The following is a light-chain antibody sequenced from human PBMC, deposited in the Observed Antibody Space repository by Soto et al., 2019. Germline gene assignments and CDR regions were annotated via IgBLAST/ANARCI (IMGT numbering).Light chain of an antibody. Sequence: EIVMTQSPATLSVSPGERATLSCRASQSVSSSLAGYQQRPGQAPRLLIYGASTRATDIPARFSGSGSGTEFTRTITNLQSEDFAIYYCQHYNNWSTCGQGTRLEIK. CDR3: QHYNNWST. CDR1: QSVSSS. CDR2: GAS. J-gene: IGKJ5*01. V-gene: IGKV3-15*01.